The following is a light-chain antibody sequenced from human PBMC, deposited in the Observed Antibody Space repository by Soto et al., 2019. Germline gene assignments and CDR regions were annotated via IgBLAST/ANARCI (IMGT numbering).Light chain of an antibody. Sequence: EIVLTQSPGTLSFSPGERATLSCRASDRLSSVYLAWYQQRPGQPPRLLIYGASNRATGIPDRFSGSGSGTDFTLIINRLEPEDVAIYYCQQYGGSPRITFGQGTRLEIK. CDR3: QQYGGSPRIT. CDR1: DRLSSVY. J-gene: IGKJ5*01. V-gene: IGKV3-20*01. CDR2: GAS.